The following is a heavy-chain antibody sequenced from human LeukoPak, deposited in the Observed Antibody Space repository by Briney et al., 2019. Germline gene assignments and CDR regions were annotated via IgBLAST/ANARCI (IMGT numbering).Heavy chain of an antibody. J-gene: IGHJ6*02. D-gene: IGHD1-14*01. Sequence: PGGSLRLSCATSGFTFSSYVMTWVRQAPGKGLEWVSTISGNGGSTYYAASVKGRFTISRDNSKNTNTLFLQMDSLRAEDTAVYYCAKEPDGMDVWGQGTTVTVSS. CDR3: AKEPDGMDV. V-gene: IGHV3-23*01. CDR1: GFTFSSYV. CDR2: ISGNGGST.